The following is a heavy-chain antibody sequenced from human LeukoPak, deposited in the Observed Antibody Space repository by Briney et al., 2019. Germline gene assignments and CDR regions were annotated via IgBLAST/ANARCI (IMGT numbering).Heavy chain of an antibody. V-gene: IGHV4-30-4*01. CDR3: ARSYDSSRMVSY. CDR1: GGSISSGDCY. D-gene: IGHD3-22*01. J-gene: IGHJ4*02. Sequence: SETLSLTCTVSGGSISSGDCYWSWIRQPPGKGLEWIGYIYYSGSTYYNPSLKSRVTISVDTSKNQFSLKLSSVTAADTAVYYCARSYDSSRMVSYWGQGTLVTVSS. CDR2: IYYSGST.